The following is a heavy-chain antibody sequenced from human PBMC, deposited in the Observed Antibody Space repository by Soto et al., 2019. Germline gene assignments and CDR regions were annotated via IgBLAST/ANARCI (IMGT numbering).Heavy chain of an antibody. CDR3: ARGSGYFDWSPTGIDH. D-gene: IGHD3-9*01. J-gene: IGHJ4*02. Sequence: SETLALACTVSGGSISSFYWSWIRQPPGKRLECIGYIYSSGSTNYNPSLKSRVTMSVDTSKNQFSLKLSSVTAADTAVYFCARGSGYFDWSPTGIDHWGQGTLVTVS. CDR2: IYSSGST. V-gene: IGHV4-59*01. CDR1: GGSISSFY.